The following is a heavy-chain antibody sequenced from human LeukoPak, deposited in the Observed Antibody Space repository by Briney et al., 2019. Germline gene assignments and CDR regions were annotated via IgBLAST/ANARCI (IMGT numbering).Heavy chain of an antibody. V-gene: IGHV4-34*01. Sequence: PSETLSLTCVVYDGSFSGYYWTWIRQPPGKGLEWIGEINHSTNTHYNPSLKSRVTISLDTSKSQFSLNLSSVTAADTAVFYCARGRYSGFFDYWGQGTLVTVSS. CDR3: ARGRYSGFFDY. CDR2: INHSTNT. D-gene: IGHD5-12*01. CDR1: DGSFSGYY. J-gene: IGHJ4*02.